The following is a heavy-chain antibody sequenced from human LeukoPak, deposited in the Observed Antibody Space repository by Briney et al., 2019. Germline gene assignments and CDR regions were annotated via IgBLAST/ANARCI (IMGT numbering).Heavy chain of an antibody. CDR2: IKQDGSEK. CDR3: ARWTPDYDYVWGSYRYTFGY. D-gene: IGHD3-16*02. V-gene: IGHV3-7*01. Sequence: PGGSLRLSCAASGFTFSSYWMSWVRQAPGKGLEWVANIKQDGSEKYYVDSVKGRFTISRDNAKNSLYLQMNSLRAEDTAVYYCARWTPDYDYVWGSYRYTFGYWGQGTLVTVSS. CDR1: GFTFSSYW. J-gene: IGHJ4*02.